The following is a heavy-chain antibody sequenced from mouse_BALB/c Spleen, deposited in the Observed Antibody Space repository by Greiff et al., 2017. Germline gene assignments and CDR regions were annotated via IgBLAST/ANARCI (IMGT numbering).Heavy chain of an antibody. V-gene: IGHV7-1*02. CDR1: GFTFSDFY. J-gene: IGHJ1*01. D-gene: IGHD6-1*01. CDR3: ARDDAKRGYFDV. Sequence: EVKVVESGGGLVQPGGSLRLSCATSGFTFSDFYMEWVRQPPGKRLEWIAASRNKANDYTTEYSASVKGRFIVSRDTSQSILYLQMNALRAEDTAIYYCARDDAKRGYFDVWGAGTTVTVSS. CDR2: SRNKANDYTT.